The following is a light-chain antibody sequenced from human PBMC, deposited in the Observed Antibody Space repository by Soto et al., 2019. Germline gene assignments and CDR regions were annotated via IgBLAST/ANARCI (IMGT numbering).Light chain of an antibody. CDR2: AAS. CDR3: QQTYSTPHT. CDR1: QSISIY. Sequence: DIQMTQSPSSLSASIGDRITITCRASQSISIYLNWYQQKPEKAPDLLIYAASSLQSGVPSRFSGTGSGTDFTLIISNLQPEDVAAYYCQQTYSTPHTFGGGTKVEIK. J-gene: IGKJ4*01. V-gene: IGKV1-39*01.